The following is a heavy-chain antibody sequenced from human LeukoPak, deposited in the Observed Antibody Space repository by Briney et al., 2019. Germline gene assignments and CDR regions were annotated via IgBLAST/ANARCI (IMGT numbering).Heavy chain of an antibody. J-gene: IGHJ2*01. CDR3: AKAIPYWYFDL. Sequence: PGGSLRLSCAASGFTFSSYWMSWVRQAPGKGLEWVANIKQDGSEEVYVDSVKGRFTISRDNAKNSLFLQMNTLRAEDTAIYFCAKAIPYWYFDLWGRGTLVTVSS. D-gene: IGHD2-21*01. V-gene: IGHV3-7*05. CDR2: IKQDGSEE. CDR1: GFTFSSYW.